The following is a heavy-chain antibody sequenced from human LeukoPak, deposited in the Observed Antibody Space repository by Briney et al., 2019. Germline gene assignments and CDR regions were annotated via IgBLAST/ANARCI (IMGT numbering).Heavy chain of an antibody. V-gene: IGHV4-39*01. CDR2: IYYTGAT. J-gene: IGHJ4*02. Sequence: SETLSLTCTVSGDSINSSGYYWGWLRQPPGKGLEWIASIYYTGATNYNPSLKSRVTMSVDTAKNQFSLRLASVTAADTAVYYCARRRSPDRIDYWGQGTLVTVSS. D-gene: IGHD2-15*01. CDR3: ARRRSPDRIDY. CDR1: GDSINSSGYY.